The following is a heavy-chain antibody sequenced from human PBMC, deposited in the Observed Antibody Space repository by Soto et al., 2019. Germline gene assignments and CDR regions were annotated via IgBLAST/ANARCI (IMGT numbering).Heavy chain of an antibody. Sequence: PXGSLILSCAASGFTFSRYAMSWVRQAPGKGLDWVSTVTGGGHTTYNADSVNGRFTISRDNSKNTLYLQMNNLRAEDTAIYYCASSSGDLDVYGMDIWGPGTTVTVSS. CDR2: VTGGGHTT. J-gene: IGHJ6*02. V-gene: IGHV3-23*01. D-gene: IGHD3-10*01. CDR3: ASSSGDLDVYGMDI. CDR1: GFTFSRYA.